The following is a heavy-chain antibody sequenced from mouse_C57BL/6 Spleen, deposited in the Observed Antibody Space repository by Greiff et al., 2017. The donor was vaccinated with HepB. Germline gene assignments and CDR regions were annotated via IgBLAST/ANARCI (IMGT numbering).Heavy chain of an antibody. J-gene: IGHJ4*01. Sequence: VQLQQSGPELVKPGASVKTSCKASGYAFSSSWMNWVKQRPGKGLEWIGRIYPGDGDTNYNGKFKGKATLTADKSSSTAYMQLSSLTSEDSAVYFCARKIMDYWGQGTSVTVSS. CDR3: ARKIMDY. V-gene: IGHV1-82*01. CDR1: GYAFSSSW. CDR2: IYPGDGDT.